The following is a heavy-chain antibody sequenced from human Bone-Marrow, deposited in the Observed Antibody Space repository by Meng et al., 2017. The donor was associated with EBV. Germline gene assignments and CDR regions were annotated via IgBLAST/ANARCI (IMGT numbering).Heavy chain of an antibody. CDR1: VVFATSGTYH. V-gene: IGHV4-61*01. CDR2: IYDTGTT. CDR3: AKSRSSTPGVVDY. D-gene: IGHD3-10*01. Sequence: RESAPGLVKPSGPLVLTCTFSVVFATSGTYHWRWIRQSPGKGLEWIGYIYDTGTTIYNPSLKSRVSIFLETSKNLFSLKLNSVTTADTAVYYCAKSRSSTPGVVDYWGQGTLVTVSS. J-gene: IGHJ4*02.